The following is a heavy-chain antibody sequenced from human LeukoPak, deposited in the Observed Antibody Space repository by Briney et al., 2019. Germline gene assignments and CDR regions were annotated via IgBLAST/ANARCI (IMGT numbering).Heavy chain of an antibody. D-gene: IGHD3-16*01. CDR3: ARDSHDGGFDP. CDR1: GFTFGSYA. V-gene: IGHV3-23*01. CDR2: ISGGGESP. J-gene: IGHJ5*02. Sequence: PGGSLRLSCAASGFTFGSYAMSWVRQAPGKGLEWVSAISGGGESPWYADSVRGRSTISRDNAKNTLYLQMNSLRAEDTAVHYCARDSHDGGFDPWGQGTLVTVSS.